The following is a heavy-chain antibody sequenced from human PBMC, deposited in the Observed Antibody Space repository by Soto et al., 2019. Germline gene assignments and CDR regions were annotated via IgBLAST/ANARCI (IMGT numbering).Heavy chain of an antibody. J-gene: IGHJ3*02. D-gene: IGHD2-2*01. Sequence: SWTLSLTCTVSGCSLSRGGYYWRWVRPPPGKGLEWIGEINHSGSTNYNPSLKSRVTISVDTSKNQFSLKLSSVTAADTAVYYCARGRARWSDIVVVPAAPISIWGQGTMVTVSS. V-gene: IGHV4-34*01. CDR1: GCSLSRGGYY. CDR3: ARGRARWSDIVVVPAAPISI. CDR2: INHSGST.